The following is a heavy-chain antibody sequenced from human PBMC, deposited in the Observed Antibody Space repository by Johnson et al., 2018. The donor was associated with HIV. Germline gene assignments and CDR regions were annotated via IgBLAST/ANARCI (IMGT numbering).Heavy chain of an antibody. CDR1: GFTFSSYG. CDR3: VRVELGAFDI. J-gene: IGHJ3*02. Sequence: VQLVESGGGLVQPGRSLRLSCAASGFTFSSYGMHWVRQAPGKGLEWVGRIKSKTDGGTTDYAAPVKGRFTISRDDTKNTLYLQMNSLKTEDTAVYDCVRVELGAFDIWGQGTMVTVSS. V-gene: IGHV3-15*01. CDR2: IKSKTDGGTT. D-gene: IGHD1-7*01.